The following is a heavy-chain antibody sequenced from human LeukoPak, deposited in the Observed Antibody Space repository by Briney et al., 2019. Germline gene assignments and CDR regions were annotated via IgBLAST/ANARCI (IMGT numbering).Heavy chain of an antibody. CDR2: IKQDGSEK. CDR3: ARDFDC. Sequence: GGSLRLSCAASGFTFSRYWMSWVRQAPGKGLEWVASIKQDGSEKYYVDSVEGRFTISRDNAKNSLFLQMNSLRAEDTAVYYCARDFDCWGQGTLVTVSS. CDR1: GFTFSRYW. J-gene: IGHJ4*02. V-gene: IGHV3-7*03.